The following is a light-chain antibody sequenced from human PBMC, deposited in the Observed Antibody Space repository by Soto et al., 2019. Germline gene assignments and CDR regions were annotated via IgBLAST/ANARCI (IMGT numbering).Light chain of an antibody. Sequence: EIVLTQSPGTLSLSPGERATLSCRASQSVTSRYLAWYQQKPGQAPRLLMSGASTRAAGIPDRFSGDGSGTDFTLTISRLEPEDFAVYYCQQYSISYTFGQGTRLEIK. CDR1: QSVTSRY. CDR2: GAS. CDR3: QQYSISYT. J-gene: IGKJ5*01. V-gene: IGKV3-20*01.